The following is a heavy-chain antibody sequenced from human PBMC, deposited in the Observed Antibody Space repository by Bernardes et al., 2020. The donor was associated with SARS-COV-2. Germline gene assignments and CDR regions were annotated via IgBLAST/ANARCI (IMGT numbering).Heavy chain of an antibody. CDR3: ARQESLIGDGMDV. CDR1: GYSFTSYW. V-gene: IGHV5-51*01. CDR2: IYPGDSDT. J-gene: IGHJ6*02. Sequence: GESLKISCKGSGYSFTSYWIGWVRQMPGKGLEWMGIIYPGDSDTRYSPSFQGQVTISADKSISTAYLQWSSLKASDTAMYYCARQESLIGDGMDVWGQGTTVTVSS. D-gene: IGHD3-16*01.